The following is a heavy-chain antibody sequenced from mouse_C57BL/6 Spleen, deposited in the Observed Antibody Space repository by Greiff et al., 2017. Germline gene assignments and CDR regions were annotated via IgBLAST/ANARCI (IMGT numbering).Heavy chain of an antibody. D-gene: IGHD3-1*01. V-gene: IGHV1-26*01. J-gene: IGHJ2*01. Sequence: VQLQQSGPELVKPGASVKISCKASGYTFTDYYMNWVKQSHGKSLEWIGDINPNNGGTSYNQKFKGKATLTVDKSSSTAYMELRSLTSKDSAVYYCATGLYFDYWGQGTTLTVSS. CDR1: GYTFTDYY. CDR3: ATGLYFDY. CDR2: INPNNGGT.